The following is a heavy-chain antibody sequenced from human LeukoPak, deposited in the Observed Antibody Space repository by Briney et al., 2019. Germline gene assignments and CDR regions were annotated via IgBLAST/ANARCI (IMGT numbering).Heavy chain of an antibody. CDR1: GLTFSMYW. D-gene: IGHD1-1*01. V-gene: IGHV3-53*01. CDR2: IYSGGST. CDR3: ARDLLQTGTTNYYGMDV. Sequence: PGGSLRLSCAASGLTFSMYWMSWVRQAPGKGLEWVSVIYSGGSTYYADSVKGRFTISRGNSKNTLYLQMNSLRAEDTAVYYCARDLLQTGTTNYYGMDVWGQGTTVTVSS. J-gene: IGHJ6*02.